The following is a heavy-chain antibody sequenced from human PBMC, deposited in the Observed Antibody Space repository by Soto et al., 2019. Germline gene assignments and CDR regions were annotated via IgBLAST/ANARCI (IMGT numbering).Heavy chain of an antibody. Sequence: SEPLCLTCAVPGYSISSGYYWGWIRQPPGKGMEWIGSIYHSGSTYYNPSLKSRVTISVDTSKNQFSLKLSSVTAADTAVYYCARGDRSPYYYDSRGHQSAFDIWGQGTMVTVSS. D-gene: IGHD3-22*01. CDR3: ARGDRSPYYYDSRGHQSAFDI. V-gene: IGHV4-38-2*01. CDR2: IYHSGST. CDR1: GYSISSGYY. J-gene: IGHJ3*02.